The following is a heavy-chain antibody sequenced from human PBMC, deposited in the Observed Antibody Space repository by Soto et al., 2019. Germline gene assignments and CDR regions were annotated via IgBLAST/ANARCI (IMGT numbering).Heavy chain of an antibody. CDR2: IIYRCTYYT. J-gene: IGHJ6*02. CDR1: VDSVASNSAA. V-gene: IGHV6-1*01. CDR3: TTGATRGRYVNYYYDIDV. D-gene: IGHD3-9*01. Sequence: SQTLSLTCAIPVDSVASNSAAWNWIRQSPSRGLEWQGRIIYRCTYYTDYAESVKSRITINPDTSKNQVSLQLKSVTPEDTAVYYCTTGATRGRYVNYYYDIDVWGQGTTVTVSS.